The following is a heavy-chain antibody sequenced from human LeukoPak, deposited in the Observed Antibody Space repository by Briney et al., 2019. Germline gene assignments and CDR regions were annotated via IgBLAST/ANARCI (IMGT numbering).Heavy chain of an antibody. J-gene: IGHJ4*02. Sequence: SEALSLTCAVYGGSFSGYYWTWIRQPPGKGLEWIGEINHSGSSNYNPSLKSRVTISVDTSKNQFSLKLTSVTAADTAVYYCARSYNRVVLLYYWGQGTLVTVSS. CDR2: INHSGSS. CDR3: ARSYNRVVLLYY. D-gene: IGHD3-10*01. V-gene: IGHV4-34*01. CDR1: GGSFSGYY.